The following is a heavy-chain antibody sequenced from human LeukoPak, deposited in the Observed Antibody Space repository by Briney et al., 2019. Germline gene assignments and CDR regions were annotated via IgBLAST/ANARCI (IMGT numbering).Heavy chain of an antibody. J-gene: IGHJ6*03. CDR2: IYTNGST. Sequence: PSETLSLTCTVSGDSISSYYWSWIRQPPGKGLEWIGYIYTNGSTNYNPSLKSRVTISVDTSKNQFSLKLSSVTAADTAVYYCARHGQAYYYYYMDVWGKGTPVTVSS. V-gene: IGHV4-4*09. CDR1: GDSISSYY. CDR3: ARHGQAYYYYYMDV. D-gene: IGHD3/OR15-3a*01.